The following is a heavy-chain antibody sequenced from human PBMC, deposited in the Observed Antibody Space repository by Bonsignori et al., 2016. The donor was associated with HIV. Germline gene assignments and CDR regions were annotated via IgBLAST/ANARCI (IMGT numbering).Heavy chain of an antibody. Sequence: WVRQAPGQGLEWMGWMNPNSGNTGYAQKFQGRVTMTRNTSISTAYMELSSLRSEDTAVYYCARGLRKYSGYALGYWGQGTLVTVSS. J-gene: IGHJ4*02. CDR2: MNPNSGNT. CDR3: ARGLRKYSGYALGY. D-gene: IGHD5-12*01. V-gene: IGHV1-8*01.